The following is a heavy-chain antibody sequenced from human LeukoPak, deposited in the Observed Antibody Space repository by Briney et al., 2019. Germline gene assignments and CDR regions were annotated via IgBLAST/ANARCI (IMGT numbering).Heavy chain of an antibody. Sequence: GGSLRLSCAASGFIFNNYWMTWVRQTPGKGLEFVANIKEDGSEIFYLDSVKGRFTISRDNAKNSLYLQMNSLRAEDTAVYYCAGTFEWELLYRFDYWGQGTLVTVSS. V-gene: IGHV3-7*01. D-gene: IGHD1-26*01. CDR1: GFIFNNYW. J-gene: IGHJ4*02. CDR2: IKEDGSEI. CDR3: AGTFEWELLYRFDY.